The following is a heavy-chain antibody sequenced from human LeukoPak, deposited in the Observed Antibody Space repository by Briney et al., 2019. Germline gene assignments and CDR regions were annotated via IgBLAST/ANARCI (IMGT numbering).Heavy chain of an antibody. D-gene: IGHD6-13*01. CDR1: GFTFSSYG. CDR3: ARDSGRYSSSWYPFFDY. CDR2: ISYDGSNK. Sequence: GGSLRLSCAASGFTFSSYGMHWVRQAPGKGLEWVAVISYDGSNKYYADSVKGRFTISRDNSKNTLYLQMNSLRAEDTAVYYCARDSGRYSSSWYPFFDYWGQGTLVTVSS. J-gene: IGHJ4*02. V-gene: IGHV3-30*03.